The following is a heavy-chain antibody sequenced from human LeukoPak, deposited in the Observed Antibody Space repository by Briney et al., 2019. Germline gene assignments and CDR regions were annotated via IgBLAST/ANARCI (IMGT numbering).Heavy chain of an antibody. Sequence: GGSLRLSCAASGLTFSTFSINWGRQTPGKGLEWVSAISGSGSDIYYADSVKGRFTISRDNPKRSLYLQMNSLRAEDTAVYYCARQTFPNDAFDVWGQGTVVTVSS. V-gene: IGHV3-21*01. CDR2: ISGSGSDI. CDR1: GLTFSTFS. D-gene: IGHD2/OR15-2a*01. CDR3: ARQTFPNDAFDV. J-gene: IGHJ3*01.